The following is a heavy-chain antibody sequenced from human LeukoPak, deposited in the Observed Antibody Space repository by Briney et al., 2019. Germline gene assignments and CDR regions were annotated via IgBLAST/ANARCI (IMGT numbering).Heavy chain of an antibody. CDR2: MNPNSGNT. D-gene: IGHD2-2*01. CDR1: GYTFTGYY. Sequence: ASVKVSCKASGYTFTGYYMHWVRQATGQGLEWMGWMNPNSGNTGYAQKFQGRVTITRNTSISTAYMELSSLRSEDTAVYYCARAKTYCSSTSCYLDYWGQGTLVTVSS. V-gene: IGHV1-8*03. CDR3: ARAKTYCSSTSCYLDY. J-gene: IGHJ4*02.